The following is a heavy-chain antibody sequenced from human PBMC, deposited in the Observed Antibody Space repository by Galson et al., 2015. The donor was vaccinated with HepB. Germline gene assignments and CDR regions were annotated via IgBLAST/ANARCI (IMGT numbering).Heavy chain of an antibody. CDR2: IIPIFGTA. CDR3: ARHVSITKVRGVYTPYYYGMDA. J-gene: IGHJ6*02. Sequence: SVKVSCKASGGTFSSYAISWVRQAPGQGLEWMGGIIPIFGTANYAQKFQGRVTITADESTSTAYMELSSLRSEDTAVYYCARHVSITKVRGVYTPYYYGMDAWGQGTTVTVS. D-gene: IGHD3-10*01. V-gene: IGHV1-69*13. CDR1: GGTFSSYA.